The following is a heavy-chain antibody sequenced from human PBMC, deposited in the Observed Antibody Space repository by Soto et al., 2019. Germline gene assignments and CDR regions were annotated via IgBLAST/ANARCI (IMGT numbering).Heavy chain of an antibody. CDR2: ITNTGGTI. Sequence: GGSLRLSCEGSGFTFSTYNMDWVRRAPGKGLEWVSYITNTGGTIYYADSVRGRFTISRDNAKNTLFLQMNSLRDDDTAVYYCARDGNRGFDMDVWGQGTTVTVSS. CDR3: ARDGNRGFDMDV. CDR1: GFTFSTYN. J-gene: IGHJ6*02. V-gene: IGHV3-48*02.